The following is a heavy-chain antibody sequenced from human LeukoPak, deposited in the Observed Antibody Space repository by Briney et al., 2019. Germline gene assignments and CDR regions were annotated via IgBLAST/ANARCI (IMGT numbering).Heavy chain of an antibody. V-gene: IGHV1-18*01. D-gene: IGHD5-12*01. CDR1: GYTFPNYG. J-gene: IGHJ6*02. CDR3: ARDRRLGYVGIIYYYYGLDV. Sequence: ASVNVSCKASGYTFPNYGVSWVRQAPGQGLEWMGWISAYDGNIKYAQKFQGRVTFTTDTSTRIAYMELRSLRSDDTAVYYCARDRRLGYVGIIYYYYGLDVWGQGTTVTVSS. CDR2: ISAYDGNI.